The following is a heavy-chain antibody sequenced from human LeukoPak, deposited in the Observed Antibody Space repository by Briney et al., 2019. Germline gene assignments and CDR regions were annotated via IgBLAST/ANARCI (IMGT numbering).Heavy chain of an antibody. J-gene: IGHJ6*02. CDR3: ASSDYVWGSYREGMDV. CDR1: GYTFTSYG. CDR2: ISAYNGNT. Sequence: ASVKVSCKASGYTFTSYGISWVRQAPGQGLERMGWISAYNGNTNYAQKLQGRVTMTTDTSTSTAYMELRSLRSDDTAVYYCASSDYVWGSYREGMDVWGQGTTVTVSS. V-gene: IGHV1-18*01. D-gene: IGHD3-16*02.